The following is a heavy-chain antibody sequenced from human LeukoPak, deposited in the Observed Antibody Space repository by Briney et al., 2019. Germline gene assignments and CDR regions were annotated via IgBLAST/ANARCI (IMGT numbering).Heavy chain of an antibody. V-gene: IGHV3-30*18. CDR1: GFTFSSYG. D-gene: IGHD6-19*01. CDR3: AKLAVASDY. CDR2: ISYDGSNK. Sequence: PGGSLRLSCAASGFTFSSYGMHWVRQAPGKGLEWVAVISYDGSNKYYADSVKGRFTISRDNSKNTLYLQMNSLRAEDTAVYYCAKLAVASDYWGQGTLVTFSS. J-gene: IGHJ4*02.